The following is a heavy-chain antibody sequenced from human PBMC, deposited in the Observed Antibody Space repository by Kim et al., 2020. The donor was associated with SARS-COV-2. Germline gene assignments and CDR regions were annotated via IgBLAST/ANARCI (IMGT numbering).Heavy chain of an antibody. V-gene: IGHV4-39*01. CDR1: GGSISSSSYY. CDR3: AGHKRYCSGGSCYSFYFAS. J-gene: IGHJ4*02. CDR2: IYYSGST. D-gene: IGHD2-15*01. Sequence: SETLSLTCTVSGGSISSSSYYWGWIRQPPGKGLEWIGTIYYSGSTYYNPSLKSRVTISVDTSKYQFSLKLSSVNAADTAVYYCAGHKRYCSGGSCYSFYFASCGQRTLVTVSS.